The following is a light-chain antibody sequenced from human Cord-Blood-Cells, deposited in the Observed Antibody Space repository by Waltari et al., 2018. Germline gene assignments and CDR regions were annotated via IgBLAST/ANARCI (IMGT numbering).Light chain of an antibody. CDR1: IPRSYY. CDR3: NSRDSSGNHVV. V-gene: IGLV3-19*01. CDR2: GKN. J-gene: IGLJ2*01. Sequence: SSELTQDPAVSVALGQTVRITCHGDIPRSYYASWYQQKPGQAPVLFSYGKNNRPSGIPDRFSGSSSGNTASLTITGAQAEDEADYYCNSRDSSGNHVVFGGGTKLTVL.